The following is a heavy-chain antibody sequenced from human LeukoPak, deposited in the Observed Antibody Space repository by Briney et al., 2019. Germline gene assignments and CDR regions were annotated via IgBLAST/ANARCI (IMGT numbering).Heavy chain of an antibody. CDR3: ARMDITFFDY. D-gene: IGHD2-2*03. J-gene: IGHJ4*02. CDR1: GGSISSYY. Sequence: PSETLSLTCTVSGGSISSYYWSWIRRPPGKGLEWIGYIYYSGSTNYNPSLKSRVTISVDTSKNQFSLKLSSVTAADTAVYYCARMDITFFDYWGQGTLVTVSS. V-gene: IGHV4-59*01. CDR2: IYYSGST.